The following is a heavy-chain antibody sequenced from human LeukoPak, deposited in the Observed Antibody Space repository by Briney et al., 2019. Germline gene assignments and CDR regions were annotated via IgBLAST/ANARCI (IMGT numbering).Heavy chain of an antibody. CDR2: IIPIFGTA. D-gene: IGHD5-24*01. V-gene: IGHV1-69*05. J-gene: IGHJ4*02. CDR1: GGAFSSYA. Sequence: SVRVSCKASGGAFSSYAISWVRQAPGQGLEWMGGIIPIFGTANYAQKFQGRVTITTDESTSTAYMELSSLRSEDTAVYYCARGEMATIKTGFDYWGQGTLVTVSS. CDR3: ARGEMATIKTGFDY.